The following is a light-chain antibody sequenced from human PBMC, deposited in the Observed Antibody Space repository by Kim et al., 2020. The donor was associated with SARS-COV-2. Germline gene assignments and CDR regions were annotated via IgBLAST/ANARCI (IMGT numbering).Light chain of an antibody. CDR1: NLGDKY. CDR2: QDT. V-gene: IGLV3-1*01. Sequence: SYELTQPPSVSVSPGQTARITCSGRNLGDKYVCWYQQKPGRSPVLLIYQDTKRPSGIPERFSGSNSGDTATLTISGTQAMDEADYYCQAWDSSTAVFGAG. CDR3: QAWDSSTAV. J-gene: IGLJ2*01.